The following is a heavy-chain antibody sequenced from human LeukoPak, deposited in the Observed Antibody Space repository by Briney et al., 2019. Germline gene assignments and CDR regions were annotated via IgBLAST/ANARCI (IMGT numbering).Heavy chain of an antibody. CDR2: IYYSGST. V-gene: IGHV4-39*01. D-gene: IGHD3-22*01. Sequence: PSETLSLTCTVSGGSISSSSYYWGWIRQPPGKGLEWIGSIYYSGSTYYNPSLKSRVTISVDTSKNQFSLKLSSLTAADTAVYYCASPRNGGYYEWGQGTLVTVSS. CDR3: ASPRNGGYYE. J-gene: IGHJ4*02. CDR1: GGSISSSSYY.